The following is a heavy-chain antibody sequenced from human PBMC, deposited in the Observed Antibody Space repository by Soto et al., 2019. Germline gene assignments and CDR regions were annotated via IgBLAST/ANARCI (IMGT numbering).Heavy chain of an antibody. V-gene: IGHV1-69*12. Sequence: QVQLVQSGAEVKKPGSSVKVSCKASGGTFSSYAISWVRQAPGQGLEWMGGIIPIFGTANYAQKFQGRVTITADESTSTAYMELSSLRSEDTAVYYCARVVAMAGTGERVYYYYGMDVWGQGTTVTVSS. D-gene: IGHD6-19*01. CDR2: IIPIFGTA. J-gene: IGHJ6*02. CDR3: ARVVAMAGTGERVYYYYGMDV. CDR1: GGTFSSYA.